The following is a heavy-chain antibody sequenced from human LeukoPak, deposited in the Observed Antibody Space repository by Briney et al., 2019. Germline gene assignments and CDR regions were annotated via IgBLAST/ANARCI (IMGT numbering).Heavy chain of an antibody. V-gene: IGHV3-74*01. Sequence: GGSLRLSCVASGFTFSTYAMSWVRQGPGKGLVWVSLINADGSTTTYADSVKGRFTISRDNARNTLSLQMNSLTIEDTAVYYCVVVVEPPDSDGFDVWGQGTTVTVSS. J-gene: IGHJ3*01. D-gene: IGHD1-14*01. CDR1: GFTFSTYA. CDR2: INADGSTT. CDR3: VVVVEPPDSDGFDV.